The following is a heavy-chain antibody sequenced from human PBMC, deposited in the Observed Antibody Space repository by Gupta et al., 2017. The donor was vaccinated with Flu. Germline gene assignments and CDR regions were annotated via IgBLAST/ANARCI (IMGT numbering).Heavy chain of an antibody. D-gene: IGHD6-6*01. CDR1: GYTFTSYA. CDR2: INAGNGNT. V-gene: IGHV1-3*01. CDR3: ARTIAARLDWYFDL. Sequence: QVQLVQSGAEVKKPGASVKVSCKASGYTFTSYAMHWVRQAPGQRLGWMGWINAGNGNTKYSQKFQGRVTITRDTSASTAYMELSSLRSEDTAVYYCARTIAARLDWYFDLWGRGTLVTVSS. J-gene: IGHJ2*01.